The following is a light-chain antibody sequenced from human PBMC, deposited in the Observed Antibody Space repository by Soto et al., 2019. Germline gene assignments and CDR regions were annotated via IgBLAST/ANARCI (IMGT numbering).Light chain of an antibody. CDR3: SSYRSSSTPV. CDR1: NSDIGAYNF. CDR2: AVS. J-gene: IGLJ3*02. Sequence: QSALTQPASVSGSPGQSITISCAGTNSDIGAYNFVSWYQQLPGKAPKLIIYAVSHRPSGISNRFSGSKSGNSASLTISGLQPDDESYYYCSSYRSSSTPVFGGGTKVTVL. V-gene: IGLV2-14*01.